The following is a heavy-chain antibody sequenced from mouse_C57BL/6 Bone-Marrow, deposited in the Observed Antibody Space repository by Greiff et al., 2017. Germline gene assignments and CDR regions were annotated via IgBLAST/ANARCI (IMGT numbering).Heavy chain of an antibody. D-gene: IGHD1-1*01. V-gene: IGHV1-64*01. CDR1: GYTFTSYW. CDR3: ARLRDYYGIHWYFDV. CDR2: IHPNSGST. J-gene: IGHJ1*03. Sequence: QVQLQQPGAELVKPGASVKLSCKASGYTFTSYWMHWVKQRPGQGLEWIGMIHPNSGSTNYNEKFKSKATLTVDKSSSTAYMQLSSLTSEDSAVYYCARLRDYYGIHWYFDVWGTGTTVTVSS.